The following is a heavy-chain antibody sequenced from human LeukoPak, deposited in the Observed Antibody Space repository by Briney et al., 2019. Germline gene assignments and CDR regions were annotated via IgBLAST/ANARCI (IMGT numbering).Heavy chain of an antibody. V-gene: IGHV3-23*01. J-gene: IGHJ4*02. CDR1: GFTFSSYA. Sequence: PGGSLRLSCAASGFTFSSYAMSWVRQAPGKGLEWVSAISGSGGSTYYADSVKGRFTISRDNSKNTLYLQMNSLRAEDTAVYYCAKDSRPPRNYSYDSRGYYYFNYWGQETLVTFSS. D-gene: IGHD3-22*01. CDR2: ISGSGGST. CDR3: AKDSRPPRNYSYDSRGYYYFNY.